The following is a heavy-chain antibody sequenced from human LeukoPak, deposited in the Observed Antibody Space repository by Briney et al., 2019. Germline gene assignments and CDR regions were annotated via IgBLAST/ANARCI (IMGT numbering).Heavy chain of an antibody. V-gene: IGHV4-59*01. CDR3: ARQYSSSRDDAFDI. J-gene: IGHJ3*02. CDR1: GGSISDYY. CDR2: IFYSGST. D-gene: IGHD6-6*01. Sequence: PSETLSLTCTVSGGSISDYYWSWIRQPPGKGLEWIGYIFYSGSTNYNPSLKSRVTISVDTSKNQFSLKLSSVTAADTAVYYCARQYSSSRDDAFDIWGQGTMVTVSS.